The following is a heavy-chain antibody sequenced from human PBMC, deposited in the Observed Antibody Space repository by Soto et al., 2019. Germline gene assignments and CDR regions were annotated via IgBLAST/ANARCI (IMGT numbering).Heavy chain of an antibody. J-gene: IGHJ3*02. CDR3: ARADRSAFDI. Sequence: PGGSLRLSCAASGFTVSNKHMSWVRQAPGKGLEWVSTLYSGGSTYYADSVKGRFTISRDNSKNTLSVEMNSLRAEDTAVYHCARADRSAFDIWGQGTMVTVSS. CDR1: GFTVSNKH. CDR2: LYSGGST. V-gene: IGHV3-66*01.